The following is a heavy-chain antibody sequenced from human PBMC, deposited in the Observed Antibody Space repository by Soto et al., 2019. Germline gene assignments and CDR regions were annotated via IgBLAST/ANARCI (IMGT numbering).Heavy chain of an antibody. CDR1: GGSISSGDYY. CDR2: IYYSGST. CDR3: ARDQSDTAMPLPGS. Sequence: SETLSLTCTVSGGSISSGDYYWSWIRQPPGKGLEWIGYIYYSGSTYYNPSLKSRVTISVDTSKNQFSLKLSSVTAADTAVYYCARDQSDTAMPLPGSWGQGTLVTVSS. D-gene: IGHD5-18*01. J-gene: IGHJ5*02. V-gene: IGHV4-30-4*01.